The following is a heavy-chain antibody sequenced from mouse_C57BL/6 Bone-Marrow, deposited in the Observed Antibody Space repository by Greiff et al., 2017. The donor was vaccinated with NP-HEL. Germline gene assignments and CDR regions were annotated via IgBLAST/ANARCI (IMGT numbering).Heavy chain of an antibody. CDR1: GYSFTGYY. D-gene: IGHD1-1*01. CDR3: ARYDYGGMDY. V-gene: IGHV1-42*01. Sequence: EVQLQQSGPELVKPGASVKISCKASGYSFTGYYMNWVKQSPEKSLEWIGEINPSTGGTTYNQKFKAKATLTVDKSSSTAYMQLKSLTSEDSAVYYCARYDYGGMDYWGQGTSVTVSS. J-gene: IGHJ4*01. CDR2: INPSTGGT.